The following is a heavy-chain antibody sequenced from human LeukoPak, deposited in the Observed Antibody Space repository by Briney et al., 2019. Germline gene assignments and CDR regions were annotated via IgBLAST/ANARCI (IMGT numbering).Heavy chain of an antibody. CDR1: GFTFSSYA. J-gene: IGHJ5*02. CDR3: ARTGYCSSTSCSAGFDP. CDR2: LSGGGGST. Sequence: PGGSLRLSCAASGFTFSSYAMSWVRQAPGKGLDWVSGLSGGGGSTYCADSVKGRFTISRDNSKNTLYLQMNSLRAEDTAVYYCARTGYCSSTSCSAGFDPWGQGTLVTVSS. V-gene: IGHV3-23*01. D-gene: IGHD2-2*01.